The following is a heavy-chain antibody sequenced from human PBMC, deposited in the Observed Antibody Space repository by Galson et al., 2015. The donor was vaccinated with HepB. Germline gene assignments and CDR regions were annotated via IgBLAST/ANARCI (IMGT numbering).Heavy chain of an antibody. CDR1: GFTFDDYT. CDR3: AKDMRSGYYDRHSYYYYGMDV. Sequence: SLRLSCAASGFTFDDYTMHWVRQAPGKGLEWVSLISWDGGSTYYADSVKGRFTISRDNSKNSLYLQMNSLRTEDTALYYCAKDMRSGYYDRHSYYYYGMDVWGQGTTVTVSS. D-gene: IGHD3-22*01. J-gene: IGHJ6*02. CDR2: ISWDGGST. V-gene: IGHV3-43*01.